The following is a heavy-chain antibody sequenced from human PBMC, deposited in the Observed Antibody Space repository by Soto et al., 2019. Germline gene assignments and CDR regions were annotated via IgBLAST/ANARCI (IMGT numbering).Heavy chain of an antibody. J-gene: IGHJ5*02. D-gene: IGHD1-26*01. CDR1: GFSVSSNY. V-gene: IGHV3-53*01. Sequence: GALRLSCAISGFSVSSNYLSWVRQAPGKGLEWVSVHYSGGSTYYADSVQGRFTISRDKSNNTLYLQMRRVRAEDTAVYFCARHRHPRGTVGATSPLDPWGQGTQVTVSS. CDR2: HYSGGST. CDR3: ARHRHPRGTVGATSPLDP.